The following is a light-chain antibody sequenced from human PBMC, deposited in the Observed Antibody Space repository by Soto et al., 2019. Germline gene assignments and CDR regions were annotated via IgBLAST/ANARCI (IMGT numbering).Light chain of an antibody. Sequence: EIVMTQSPATLSVSPGERATLSCRASQSVSSNLAWYQQNPGQAPRLLIYGASTRATGIPARFSGSGSGTEFTLTISSLEPEDFAVYYCQQRSNWPITFGQGTRLEI. J-gene: IGKJ5*01. CDR1: QSVSSN. CDR2: GAS. CDR3: QQRSNWPIT. V-gene: IGKV3-15*01.